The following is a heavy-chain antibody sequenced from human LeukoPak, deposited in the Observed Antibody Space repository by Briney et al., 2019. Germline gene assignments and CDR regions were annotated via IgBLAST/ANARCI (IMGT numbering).Heavy chain of an antibody. Sequence: PSETLSLTCAVYGGSFSGYYWSWIRQPPGKGLEWIGEINHSGSTNYNPSLKSRVTISVDTSKNQFSLRLSSVTAADTAVYYCARGPPDCSSTSCYAFDAFDIWGQGTMVTVSS. CDR2: INHSGST. D-gene: IGHD2-2*01. J-gene: IGHJ3*02. CDR3: ARGPPDCSSTSCYAFDAFDI. CDR1: GGSFSGYY. V-gene: IGHV4-34*01.